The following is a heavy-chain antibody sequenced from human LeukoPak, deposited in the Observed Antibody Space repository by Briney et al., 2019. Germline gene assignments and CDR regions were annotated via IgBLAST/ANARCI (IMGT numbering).Heavy chain of an antibody. CDR1: GVSLSSDKYY. J-gene: IGHJ3*01. D-gene: IGHD2-21*01. V-gene: IGHV4-31*03. CDR3: ATPYCGAISCLDVFDV. CDR2: IYYSGST. Sequence: PSQTLSLICTFSGVSLSSDKYYWTWIRQRPGKGLEWIGHIYYSGSTSFNPSLKSRVSMSMDTSKSQFSLKLTSVTAADTAVYYCATPYCGAISCLDVFDVWGQGTVVTVSS.